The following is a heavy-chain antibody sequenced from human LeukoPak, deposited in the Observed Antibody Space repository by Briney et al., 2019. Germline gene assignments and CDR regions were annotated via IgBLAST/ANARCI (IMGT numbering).Heavy chain of an antibody. V-gene: IGHV3-23*01. CDR2: ISGSGGGT. Sequence: GGSLRLSCAASGFTFSSYAMSWVRQAPGKGLEWVSTISGSGGGTYYADSVKGRFTISRDNSKNTLFLQMNSLRAEDTAVYYCAKGATVVVVTTIQYWGQGTLVSVSS. J-gene: IGHJ1*01. CDR1: GFTFSSYA. D-gene: IGHD3-22*01. CDR3: AKGATVVVVTTIQY.